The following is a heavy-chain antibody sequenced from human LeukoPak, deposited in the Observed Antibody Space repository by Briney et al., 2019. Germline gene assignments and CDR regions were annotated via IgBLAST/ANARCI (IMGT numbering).Heavy chain of an antibody. CDR3: ARGGTVERYCSSTSCYWVDAFDI. CDR2: IHPSDSYT. D-gene: IGHD2-2*01. V-gene: IGHV5-10-1*01. Sequence: GEPLRISFQGSGYSFTSYWISWVRPMPGKGPELMGRIHPSDSYTNFSPSFQGHVSISADRSISTAYLQGSSLKASDTAMYYCARGGTVERYCSSTSCYWVDAFDIWGQGTMVTVSS. J-gene: IGHJ3*02. CDR1: GYSFTSYW.